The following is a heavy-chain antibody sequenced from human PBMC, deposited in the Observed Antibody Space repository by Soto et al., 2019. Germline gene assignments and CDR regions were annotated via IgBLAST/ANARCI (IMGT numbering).Heavy chain of an antibody. D-gene: IGHD6-13*01. CDR1: GHSFTSYW. CDR3: ATQQQLALFDY. CDR2: IYPGDSDT. Sequence: GESLKISCNGSGHSFTSYWIGWVRQMPGKGLDWMGIIYPGDSDTRYSPSFQGQVNISADKSISTAYLQWSSLKASDTAMYYCATQQQLALFDYWGQGTLVTVSS. V-gene: IGHV5-51*01. J-gene: IGHJ4*02.